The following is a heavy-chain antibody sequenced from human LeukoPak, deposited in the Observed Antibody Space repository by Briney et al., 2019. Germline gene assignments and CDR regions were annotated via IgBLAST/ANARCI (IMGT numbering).Heavy chain of an antibody. D-gene: IGHD2-15*01. J-gene: IGHJ5*02. CDR2: INPSGGST. V-gene: IGHV1-46*01. CDR3: ARDWGIRPGPYCSGGSCYEYPFDP. Sequence: GASVKVSCKASGYTFTSYYMHWVRQAPGQGLEWMGIINPSGGSTSYAQKFQGRVTMTRDTSTSTVYMELSSLRSEDTAVYYCARDWGIRPGPYCSGGSCYEYPFDPWGQGTLVTVSS. CDR1: GYTFTSYY.